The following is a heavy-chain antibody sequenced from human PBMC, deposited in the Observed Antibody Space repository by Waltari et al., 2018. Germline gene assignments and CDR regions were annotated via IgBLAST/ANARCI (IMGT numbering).Heavy chain of an antibody. Sequence: QVQLVESGGGVVHPGGPRRPPCAASGFTFSSYGMHWVRQTPGKGLEWVAFIRNNGNNQWYAESVKGRFTISRDDSKNMLFLQMDSLRHEDTAVYYCAKDRSAGYGDYCFDFWGQGILVTVSS. D-gene: IGHD4-17*01. CDR3: AKDRSAGYGDYCFDF. J-gene: IGHJ4*02. V-gene: IGHV3-30*02. CDR2: IRNNGNNQ. CDR1: GFTFSSYG.